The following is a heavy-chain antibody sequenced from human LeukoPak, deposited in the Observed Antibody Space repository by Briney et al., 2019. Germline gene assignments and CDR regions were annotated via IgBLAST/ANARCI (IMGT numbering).Heavy chain of an antibody. CDR1: GGSISSYY. CDR3: ARVQLELGYYYGMDV. J-gene: IGHJ6*02. D-gene: IGHD1-1*01. V-gene: IGHV4-59*01. Sequence: SETLSLTCTVSGGSISSYYWSWIRQPPGKGLEWIGCIYYSGSTNYNPSLKSRVTISVDTSKNQFSLKLSSVTAADTAVYYCARVQLELGYYYGMDVWGQGTTVTVSS. CDR2: IYYSGST.